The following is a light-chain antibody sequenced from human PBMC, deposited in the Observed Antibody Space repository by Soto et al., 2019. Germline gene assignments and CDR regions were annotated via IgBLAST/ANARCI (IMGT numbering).Light chain of an antibody. V-gene: IGKV3-15*01. CDR3: QQYDDWPLT. CDR2: GAS. J-gene: IGKJ4*01. CDR1: QSVSSR. Sequence: EIVMTQSPATLSVSPGERATLSCRASQSVSSRLAWYQQKPGQAPRLLIYGASTRATGIPARFSGSGSGTDFTLTISSLQSEDFAVYYCQQYDDWPLTFGGGTRVEIK.